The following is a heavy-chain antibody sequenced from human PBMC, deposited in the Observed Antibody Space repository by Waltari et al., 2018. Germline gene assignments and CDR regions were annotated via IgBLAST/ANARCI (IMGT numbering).Heavy chain of an antibody. CDR1: GFTFSSSR. Sequence: EVQLVESGGGLVQPGGSLRLSCAASGFTFSSSRMNWVRQAPGKGLEWVSYISSSSTIYYADSVKGRFTISRDNAKNSLYLQMNSLRAEDTAVYYCARDVRKAPFDYWGQGTLVTVSS. D-gene: IGHD3-10*01. CDR3: ARDVRKAPFDY. V-gene: IGHV3-48*04. J-gene: IGHJ4*02. CDR2: ISSSSTI.